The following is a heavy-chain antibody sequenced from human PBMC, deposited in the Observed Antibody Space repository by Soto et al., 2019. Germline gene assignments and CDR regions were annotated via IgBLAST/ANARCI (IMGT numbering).Heavy chain of an antibody. CDR3: SSSVGPYNWFDP. J-gene: IGHJ5*02. Sequence: SVKVSCKASGGTFSSYAISWVRQAPGQGLEWMGGIIPIFGTANYAQKFQGRVTITADKSTSTAYMELSSLRSEDTAVYYCSSSVGPYNWFDPWGQGTLVTVSS. CDR2: IIPIFGTA. V-gene: IGHV1-69*06. CDR1: GGTFSSYA. D-gene: IGHD1-26*01.